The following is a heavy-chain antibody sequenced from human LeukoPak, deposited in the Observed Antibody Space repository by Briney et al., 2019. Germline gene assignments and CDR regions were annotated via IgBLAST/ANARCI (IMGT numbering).Heavy chain of an antibody. CDR3: AAYSYGYLYYFDY. CDR1: GGSFSGYY. Sequence: PSETLSLTGAVYGGSFSGYYWSWIRQPPGKGLEWIGEINHSGSTNYNPSLKSRVTISVDTSKNQFSLKLSSVTAADTAVYYCAAYSYGYLYYFDYWGQGTLVTVSS. V-gene: IGHV4-34*01. CDR2: INHSGST. J-gene: IGHJ4*02. D-gene: IGHD5-18*01.